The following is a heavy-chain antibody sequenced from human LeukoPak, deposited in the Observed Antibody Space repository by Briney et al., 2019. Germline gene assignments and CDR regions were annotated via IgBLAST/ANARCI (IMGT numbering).Heavy chain of an antibody. CDR2: INHSGST. J-gene: IGHJ5*02. CDR1: GGSFSGYY. Sequence: SETLSLTCAVYGGSFSGYYWSWIRQPPGKGLEWIGEINHSGSTNYNPSLESRVTISVDTSKNQFSLKLSSVTAADTAVYYCARGRRNYYDSSGYLRPWGQGTLVTVSS. D-gene: IGHD3-22*01. V-gene: IGHV4-34*01. CDR3: ARGRRNYYDSSGYLRP.